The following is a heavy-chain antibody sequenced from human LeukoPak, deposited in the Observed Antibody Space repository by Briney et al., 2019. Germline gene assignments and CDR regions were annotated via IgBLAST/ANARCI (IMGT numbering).Heavy chain of an antibody. Sequence: PVKVSCKASGGTFSRFTINWVRQAPGQGFEWMGGITPIFGTANFAQKFQGRVSITADGSTSTAFMELSSLRSEDTAVYYCAREWGLESSGYYYAYWGQGTLVTVSS. V-gene: IGHV1-69*13. CDR1: GGTFSRFT. CDR3: AREWGLESSGYYYAY. D-gene: IGHD3-22*01. CDR2: ITPIFGTA. J-gene: IGHJ4*02.